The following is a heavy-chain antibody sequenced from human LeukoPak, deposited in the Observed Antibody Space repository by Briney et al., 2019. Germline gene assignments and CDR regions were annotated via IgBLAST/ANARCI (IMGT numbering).Heavy chain of an antibody. CDR1: GYTFTSYD. V-gene: IGHV1-8*01. Sequence: GASVKVSCKASGYTFTSYDINWVRQATGQGLEWMGWMNPNSGNTGCAQKFQGRVTMTRNTSISTAYMELSSLRSEDTAVYYCARSLPETVTNFDYWGQGTLVTVSS. CDR2: MNPNSGNT. CDR3: ARSLPETVTNFDY. D-gene: IGHD4-17*01. J-gene: IGHJ4*02.